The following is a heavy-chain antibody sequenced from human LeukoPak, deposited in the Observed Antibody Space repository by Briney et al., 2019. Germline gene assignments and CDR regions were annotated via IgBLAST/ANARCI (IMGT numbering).Heavy chain of an antibody. V-gene: IGHV3-21*01. CDR1: GFTFSSNS. Sequence: GGSLRLSCAASGFTFSSNSMNWVRQAPGKGLEWVSSISSGSMYTHYADSVKGRFTISRDNAKNSLNLQMNSLRAEDTAVYYCAREGYYYDRRDDYYYYYYGMDVWGQGTTVTVSS. J-gene: IGHJ6*02. D-gene: IGHD3-22*01. CDR3: AREGYYYDRRDDYYYYYYGMDV. CDR2: ISSGSMYT.